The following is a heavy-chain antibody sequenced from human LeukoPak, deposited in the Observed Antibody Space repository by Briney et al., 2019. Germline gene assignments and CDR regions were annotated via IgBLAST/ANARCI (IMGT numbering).Heavy chain of an antibody. D-gene: IGHD1-26*01. CDR2: ISDYGGTI. CDR3: ARDSSLRGGSYFDAFDI. CDR1: EFTFSSYE. J-gene: IGHJ3*02. Sequence: PGGSLGLSCAASEFTFSSYEMNWVRQAPGKGLEWVAYISDYGGTIYYADSVKGRFTISRDNAKNTLHLQMNSLRAEDTAVYYCARDSSLRGGSYFDAFDIWGQGTMVTVSS. V-gene: IGHV3-48*03.